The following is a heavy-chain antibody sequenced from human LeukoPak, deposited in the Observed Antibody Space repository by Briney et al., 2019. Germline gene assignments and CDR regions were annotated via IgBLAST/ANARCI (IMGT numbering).Heavy chain of an antibody. J-gene: IGHJ6*03. Sequence: GGSLRLSCAASGFTFSSHAMSWVRQAPGKGLEWVSVISGSGGSTYYADSVKGRFTIPRDNSKNTVYLQMNSLSAEDTAVYYCAKRRSESYNYYYMDVWGKGTTVTVSS. CDR3: AKRRSESYNYYYMDV. D-gene: IGHD3-10*01. V-gene: IGHV3-23*01. CDR1: GFTFSSHA. CDR2: ISGSGGST.